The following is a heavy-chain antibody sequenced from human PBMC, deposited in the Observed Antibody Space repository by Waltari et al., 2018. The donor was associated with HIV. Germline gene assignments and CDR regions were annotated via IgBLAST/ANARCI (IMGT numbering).Heavy chain of an antibody. CDR1: GYTFTDYY. CDR2: VDPEDGET. CDR3: ATGRRNLVVPAAIEAGLGYYYYGMDV. Sequence: EVQLVQSGAEVKKPGATVKISCKVSGYTFTDYYMHWVQQAPGKGLEWMGLVDPEDGETIYAEKFQGRVTITADTSTDTAYMELSSLRSEDTAVYYCATGRRNLVVPAAIEAGLGYYYYGMDVWGQGTTVTVSS. V-gene: IGHV1-69-2*01. D-gene: IGHD2-2*01. J-gene: IGHJ6*02.